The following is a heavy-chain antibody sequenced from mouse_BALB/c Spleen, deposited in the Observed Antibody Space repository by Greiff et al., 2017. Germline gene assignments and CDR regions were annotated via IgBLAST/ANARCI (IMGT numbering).Heavy chain of an antibody. D-gene: IGHD2-3*01. Sequence: QVQLKESGPELVKPGASVKISCKASGYAFSSSWMNWVKQRPGQGLEWIGRIYPGDGDTNYNGKFKGKATLTADKSSSTAYMQLSSLTSVDSAVYFCARDRGDGYPIFDYWGQGTTLTVSS. CDR2: IYPGDGDT. V-gene: IGHV1-82*01. CDR3: ARDRGDGYPIFDY. J-gene: IGHJ2*01. CDR1: GYAFSSSW.